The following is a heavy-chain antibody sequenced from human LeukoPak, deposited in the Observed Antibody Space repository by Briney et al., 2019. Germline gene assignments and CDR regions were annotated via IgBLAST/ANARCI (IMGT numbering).Heavy chain of an antibody. CDR1: GFTFDDYA. Sequence: GGSLRLSCAASGFTFDDYAMHWVRQAPGKGLEWVSGISWNSGSIGYADSVKGRFTISRDNAKNSLYLQMNSLRAEDTALYYCAKQGSSVVSPRGGYYFDYWGQGTLVTVSS. CDR2: ISWNSGSI. J-gene: IGHJ4*02. CDR3: AKQGSSVVSPRGGYYFDY. V-gene: IGHV3-9*01. D-gene: IGHD2-2*01.